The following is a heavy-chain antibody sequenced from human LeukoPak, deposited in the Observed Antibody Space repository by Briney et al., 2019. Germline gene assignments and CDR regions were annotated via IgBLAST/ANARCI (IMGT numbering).Heavy chain of an antibody. CDR3: ARCLLIGDLYDY. J-gene: IGHJ4*02. CDR1: GGSISSGSYY. V-gene: IGHV4-61*02. Sequence: SETLSLTCTVSGGSISSGSYYWSWIRQPAGTGLEWIGRIYTSGSTNYNPSLKSRVTISVDTSKNQFSLKLSSVTAADTAVYYCARCLLIGDLYDYWGQGTLVTVSS. D-gene: IGHD4-17*01. CDR2: IYTSGST.